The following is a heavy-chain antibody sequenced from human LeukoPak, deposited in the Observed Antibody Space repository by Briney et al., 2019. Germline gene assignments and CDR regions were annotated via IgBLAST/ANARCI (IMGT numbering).Heavy chain of an antibody. V-gene: IGHV4-34*01. CDR3: ARGLREDDY. Sequence: PSETLSLTCAVYGGSFSGYYWSWIRQPPGKGLEWIGEINHSGSTNYNPSLKSRVTISVDTSKNQFSLKLSFVTAADTAVYYCARGLREDDYWGQGTLVTSPQ. CDR1: GGSFSGYY. J-gene: IGHJ4*02. CDR2: INHSGST. D-gene: IGHD1-26*01.